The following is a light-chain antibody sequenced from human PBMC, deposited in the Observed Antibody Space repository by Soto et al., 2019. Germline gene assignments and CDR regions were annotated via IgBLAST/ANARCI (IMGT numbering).Light chain of an antibody. J-gene: IGKJ1*01. CDR1: QSISTY. V-gene: IGKV1-39*01. Sequence: DIQMTQSPSSLSASVGDRVTITCRASQSISTYLNWYQQKPGNAPSLLIYAASSLQSGVPSRFSGSGSGTDFTLTISSLQPEDFATYYCQQSYSTPQTFGQGTKVEIK. CDR3: QQSYSTPQT. CDR2: AAS.